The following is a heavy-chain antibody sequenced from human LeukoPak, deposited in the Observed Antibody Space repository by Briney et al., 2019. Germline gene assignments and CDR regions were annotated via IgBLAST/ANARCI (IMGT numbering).Heavy chain of an antibody. CDR2: ISNNGGGT. D-gene: IGHD2-15*01. J-gene: IGHJ4*02. V-gene: IGHV3-64*01. CDR1: GFTFSTYA. Sequence: GGSLRLSCAASGFTFSTYAMHWVRQTPGKGLEYVSAISNNGGGTYYANSVKGRFTISRDNSKNTLYLQMGSLRAEDMAVYYCARYCSGVSCYSGYDYWGQGTLVTVSS. CDR3: ARYCSGVSCYSGYDY.